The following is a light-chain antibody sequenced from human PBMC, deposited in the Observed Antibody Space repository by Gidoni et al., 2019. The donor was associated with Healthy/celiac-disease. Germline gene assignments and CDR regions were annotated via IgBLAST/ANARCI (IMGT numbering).Light chain of an antibody. Sequence: EIVMTQSPATLSVSPGERATLSCRASKSVSSNLAWYQQKPGQAPRLLNYDASTRATGIPARFSGRGSGTEFTLTISSLQSEDFAVYCCQRYNNWPPLTFGGGTKVEIK. CDR3: QRYNNWPPLT. CDR1: KSVSSN. J-gene: IGKJ4*01. V-gene: IGKV3-15*01. CDR2: DAS.